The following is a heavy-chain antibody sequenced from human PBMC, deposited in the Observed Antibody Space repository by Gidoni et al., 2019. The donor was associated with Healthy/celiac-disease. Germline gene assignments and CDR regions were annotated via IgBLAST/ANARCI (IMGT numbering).Heavy chain of an antibody. V-gene: IGHV4-34*01. CDR2: INHSGST. D-gene: IGHD6-13*01. CDR1: GGSFSGYY. CDR3: ARQLGGIAAAGSGVLFDP. Sequence: QVQLQQWGAGLLKPSETLSLTCAVYGGSFSGYYWSWIRQPPGKGLEWIGEINHSGSTNYNPSLKSRVTISVDTSKNQFSLKLSSVTAADTAVYYCARQLGGIAAAGSGVLFDPWGQGTLVTVSS. J-gene: IGHJ5*02.